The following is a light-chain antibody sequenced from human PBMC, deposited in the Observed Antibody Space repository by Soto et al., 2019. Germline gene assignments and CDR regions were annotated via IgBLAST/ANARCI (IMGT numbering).Light chain of an antibody. CDR1: QGISNY. V-gene: IGKV1-6*01. Sequence: AIKMTQSPSSLSASVGDRVTITCRASQGISNYLGWYQQKPGKAPKILIYDASILQSGVPSRFSGSGSGTDYTLTISSLQPEDFAAYYGLQHYNEPWTIGQGTKVEIK. CDR2: DAS. CDR3: LQHYNEPWT. J-gene: IGKJ1*01.